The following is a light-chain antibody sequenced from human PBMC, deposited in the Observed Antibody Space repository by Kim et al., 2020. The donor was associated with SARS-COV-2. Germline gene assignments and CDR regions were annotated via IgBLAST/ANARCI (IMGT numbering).Light chain of an antibody. CDR2: WAS. Sequence: DIVMTQSPDSLAVSLGERATINCKSSQSVLYNSNNKNFLAWYQQKPGQPPKLLFYWASTRESGVPDRFGGSGSGTDFTLTIANLQAEDVAVYYCQQYYSSPLTFVGGTKVDIK. V-gene: IGKV4-1*01. CDR3: QQYYSSPLT. CDR1: QSVLYNSNNKNF. J-gene: IGKJ4*01.